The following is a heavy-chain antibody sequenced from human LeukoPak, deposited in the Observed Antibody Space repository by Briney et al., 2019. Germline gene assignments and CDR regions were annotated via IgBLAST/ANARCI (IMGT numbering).Heavy chain of an antibody. CDR3: ARDHSSSCQLFDY. J-gene: IGHJ4*02. CDR2: FDPEDGET. Sequence: ASVKVSCKVSGYTLTELSMHWVRQAPGKGLEWMGGFDPEDGETIYAQKFQGRVTMATDTSTSTAYMELRSLRSDDTAVYYCARDHSSSCQLFDYWGQGTLVTVSS. D-gene: IGHD6-13*01. CDR1: GYTLTELS. V-gene: IGHV1-24*01.